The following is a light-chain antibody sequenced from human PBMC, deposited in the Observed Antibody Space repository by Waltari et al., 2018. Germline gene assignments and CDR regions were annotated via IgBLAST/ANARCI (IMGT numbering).Light chain of an antibody. CDR2: AGS. Sequence: VLTQSPGTLSLSPGERATLSCRASQSISKYLVWYQQRPGHAPRLLLYAGSTRAAGIPDSFSGSGYGTDFTLTISRLEPEDFAMYYCQNHERLPATFGQGTKVEFK. V-gene: IGKV3-20*01. J-gene: IGKJ1*01. CDR3: QNHERLPAT. CDR1: QSISKY.